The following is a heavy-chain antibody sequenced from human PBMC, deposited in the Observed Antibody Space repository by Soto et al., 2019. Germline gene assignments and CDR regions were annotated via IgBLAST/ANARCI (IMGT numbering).Heavy chain of an antibody. CDR3: ARGQGVVFTSDNLCDP. Sequence: QVQLQESGPGLVKPSETLSLTCTVSGGSMTAHSWVCLRQHARMGLVWIGRIFHSGSTNYNPSLKGRTTMSLDTSNNQFSLKLNSATATDTAVYFCARGQGVVFTSDNLCDPWGRGILVTVSS. CDR2: IFHSGST. J-gene: IGHJ5*02. CDR1: GGSMTAHS. D-gene: IGHD3-3*01. V-gene: IGHV4-4*07.